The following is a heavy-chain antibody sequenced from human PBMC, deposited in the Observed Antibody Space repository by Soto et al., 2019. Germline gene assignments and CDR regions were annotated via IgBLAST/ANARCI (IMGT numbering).Heavy chain of an antibody. D-gene: IGHD5-12*01. Sequence: QVQLVQSGAEVKKPGASVKISCKASGFTSTRYYIHWVRQAPGQGLECMGVINASGGSTSYTQKFQGRVTITRDTSTSTGFMGLSSLSTEDTALYFCERSNYDYGSNPFDSWGQGTLVIVSS. CDR2: INASGGST. CDR3: ERSNYDYGSNPFDS. V-gene: IGHV1-46*01. CDR1: GFTSTRYY. J-gene: IGHJ4*02.